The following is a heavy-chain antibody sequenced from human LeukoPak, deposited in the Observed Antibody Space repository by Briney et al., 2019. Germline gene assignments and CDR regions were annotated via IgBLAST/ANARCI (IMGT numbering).Heavy chain of an antibody. V-gene: IGHV3-30*02. Sequence: GGSLRLSCAASGFIFSSHAMNWVRQAPGKGLEWVAFIRHDGSNKYYADSVKGRFTISRDNSKNTLYLQMNSLRTEDAAVYYCAKGSKLLLFTRDYYMDVWGKGTTVTISS. CDR2: IRHDGSNK. CDR3: AKGSKLLLFTRDYYMDV. J-gene: IGHJ6*03. CDR1: GFIFSSHA. D-gene: IGHD2-21*01.